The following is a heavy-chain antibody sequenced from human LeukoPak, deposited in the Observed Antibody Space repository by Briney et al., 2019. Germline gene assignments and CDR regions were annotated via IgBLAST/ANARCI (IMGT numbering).Heavy chain of an antibody. Sequence: SETLSLTCAVSGGSFSGYYWSWIRQPPGKGLEWIGEINHSGSTNYNPSLKSRVTISVDTSKNQFSLKLSSVTAADTAVYYCARVQAGSSWYPSWGQGTLVTVSS. J-gene: IGHJ5*02. D-gene: IGHD6-13*01. CDR2: INHSGST. V-gene: IGHV4-34*01. CDR1: GGSFSGYY. CDR3: ARVQAGSSWYPS.